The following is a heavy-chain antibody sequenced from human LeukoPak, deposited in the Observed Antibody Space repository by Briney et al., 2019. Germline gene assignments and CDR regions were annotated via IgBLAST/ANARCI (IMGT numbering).Heavy chain of an antibody. CDR3: ARVNVVVVVAATEGGSAFDI. CDR1: GFTFSSYS. D-gene: IGHD2-15*01. CDR2: ISSSSSYI. Sequence: GGSLRLSCAASGFTFSSYSMNWVRQAPGKGLEWVSSISSSSSYIYYADSVKGRFTISRDNAKNSLYLQMSSLRAEDTAVYYCARVNVVVVVAATEGGSAFDIWGQGTMVTVSS. V-gene: IGHV3-21*01. J-gene: IGHJ3*02.